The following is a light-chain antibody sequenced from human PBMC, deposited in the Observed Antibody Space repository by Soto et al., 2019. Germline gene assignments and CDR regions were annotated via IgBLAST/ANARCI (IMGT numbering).Light chain of an antibody. CDR2: GSS. J-gene: IGKJ2*01. V-gene: IGKV3-20*01. Sequence: EVVLTQSPGTLSLSPGERATLSCRASQTVSNNYLAWYQHKPCQSPKLLIFGSSDRATGIPDRFSGSGSGTDVTLTISRLEPEDFAVYYCQQYGSSPPYTFGQGTKLEIK. CDR3: QQYGSSPPYT. CDR1: QTVSNNY.